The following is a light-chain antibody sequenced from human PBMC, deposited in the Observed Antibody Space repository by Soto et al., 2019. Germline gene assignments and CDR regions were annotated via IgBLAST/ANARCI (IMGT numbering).Light chain of an antibody. Sequence: EIVLPQSPVTLSLSPGERATLSCRASQSVSHFLAWFQKKPGQDPRILIYETSHRAPGTPARFSGSGSGTDFNLTISSLEAEDFALYLCQHRSSWTPTFGGGTKVEIK. V-gene: IGKV3-11*01. CDR2: ETS. J-gene: IGKJ4*01. CDR3: QHRSSWTPT. CDR1: QSVSHF.